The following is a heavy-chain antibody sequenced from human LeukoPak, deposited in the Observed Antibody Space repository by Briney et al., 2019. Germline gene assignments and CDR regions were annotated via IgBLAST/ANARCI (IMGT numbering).Heavy chain of an antibody. Sequence: PGGSLRLSCAASGYTFTSYYMHWVRQAPGQGLEWMGIINPSGGSTSYAQKFQGRVTMTRDMSTSTVYMELSSLRSEDTAVYYCARGLLQNAFDIWGQGTMVTVSS. CDR2: INPSGGST. J-gene: IGHJ3*02. V-gene: IGHV1-46*01. CDR1: GYTFTSYY. CDR3: ARGLLQNAFDI. D-gene: IGHD1-26*01.